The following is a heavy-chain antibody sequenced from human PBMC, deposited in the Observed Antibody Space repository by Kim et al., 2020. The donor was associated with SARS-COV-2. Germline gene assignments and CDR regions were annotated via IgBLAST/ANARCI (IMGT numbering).Heavy chain of an antibody. D-gene: IGHD3-22*01. V-gene: IGHV1-8*01. CDR1: GYTFTSYD. J-gene: IGHJ6*02. Sequence: ASVKVSCKASGYTFTSYDINWVRQATGQGLEGMGWMNPNSGNTGYAQKFQGRVTMTRNTSISTAYMELSSLRSEDTAVYYCARVRCYYDSSGAYYYYGMDVWGQGTTVTVSS. CDR2: MNPNSGNT. CDR3: ARVRCYYDSSGAYYYYGMDV.